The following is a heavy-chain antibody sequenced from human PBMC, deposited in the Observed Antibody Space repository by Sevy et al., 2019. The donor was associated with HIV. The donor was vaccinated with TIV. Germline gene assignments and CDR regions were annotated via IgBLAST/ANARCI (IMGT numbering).Heavy chain of an antibody. Sequence: SETLSLTCSVSGDSLSSADFYWSWVRQPPGKGLEWIGYFFYSDNFYYYPSLKSRLTISVDTSKNQFSLKLTSVTAADSAVYYCARSQNVESAPFDYWGQGTPVTVSS. D-gene: IGHD5-18*01. J-gene: IGHJ4*02. CDR1: GDSLSSADFY. CDR3: ARSQNVESAPFDY. CDR2: FFYSDNF. V-gene: IGHV4-30-4*01.